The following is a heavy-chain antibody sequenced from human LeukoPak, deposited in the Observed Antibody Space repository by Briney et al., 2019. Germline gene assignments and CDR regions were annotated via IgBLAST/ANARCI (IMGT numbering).Heavy chain of an antibody. Sequence: SETLSLTCTVSGGSINSGSYYWTWIRQPAGKGLEWIGRIYASGNTNYNPSLKSRVTISIDTSKSQFSLKLSSVTAADTAVYYCARDRLYCSDTSCRDHAFDIWGQGTMVTVSS. J-gene: IGHJ3*02. CDR3: ARDRLYCSDTSCRDHAFDI. V-gene: IGHV4-61*02. D-gene: IGHD2-2*01. CDR2: IYASGNT. CDR1: GGSINSGSYY.